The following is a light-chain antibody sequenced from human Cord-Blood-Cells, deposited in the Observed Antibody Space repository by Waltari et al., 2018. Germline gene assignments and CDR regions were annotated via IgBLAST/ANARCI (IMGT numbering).Light chain of an antibody. V-gene: IGKV1-39*01. CDR2: AAS. J-gene: IGKJ5*01. CDR1: QSISSY. CDR3: QQSYSTIT. Sequence: DIQMTQSPSSLSASVGARVPITCRASQSISSYLNWYPQKPGKAPKLLIYAASSLQSGVPSRFSGSGSGTDFTLTISSLQPEDFATYYCQQSYSTITFGQGTRLEIK.